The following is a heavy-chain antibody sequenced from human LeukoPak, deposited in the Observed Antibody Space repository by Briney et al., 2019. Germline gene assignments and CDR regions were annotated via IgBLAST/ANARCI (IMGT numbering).Heavy chain of an antibody. CDR1: GFTFSSYG. V-gene: IGHV3-33*01. J-gene: IGHJ4*02. CDR3: ATLPRTYGPHDY. CDR2: IWFDGSTK. Sequence: GGSLRLSCAASGFTFSSYGMHWVRQAPGKGLEWVAVIWFDGSTKYYGDSVKGRFTISRDNSRDTLYLQMNSLRAEDTAVYYCATLPRTYGPHDYWGQGTLVTVSS. D-gene: IGHD1-7*01.